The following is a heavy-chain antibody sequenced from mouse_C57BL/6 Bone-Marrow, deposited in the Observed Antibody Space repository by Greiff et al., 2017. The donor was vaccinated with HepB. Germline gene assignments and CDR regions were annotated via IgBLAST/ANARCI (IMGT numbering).Heavy chain of an antibody. J-gene: IGHJ4*01. CDR2: IYPGHSDT. CDR3: TNYDSSTYYYDKDD. V-gene: IGHV1-5*01. CDR1: GYTFTSYW. D-gene: IGHD1-1*01. Sequence: EVQLQQSGTVLARPGASVKMSCKTSGYTFTSYWMHWVKQRPGQGLEWIGAIYPGHSDTSYNQKFKGKAKLTAVTSASTAYMELSSLTNEDSAVYYCTNYDSSTYYYDKDDWGKGTTVTVSS.